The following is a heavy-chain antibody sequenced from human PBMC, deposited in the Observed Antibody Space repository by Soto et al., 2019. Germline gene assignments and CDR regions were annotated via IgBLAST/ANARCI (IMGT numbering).Heavy chain of an antibody. Sequence: EVQLVESGGGLVQPGGSLRLSCAASVFTFSSYDMHWVRQATGKGLEWGSAIGTAGDTYYPGSVNGRFTMSRENAKNFLYLQRNSPKAKDTVFHYIASGGTDNCICASGIHLDFWGKGPLPTLAA. CDR2: IGTAGDT. CDR1: VFTFSSYD. D-gene: IGHD6-25*01. V-gene: IGHV3-13*01. CDR3: ASGGTDNCICASGIHLDF. J-gene: IGHJ4*02.